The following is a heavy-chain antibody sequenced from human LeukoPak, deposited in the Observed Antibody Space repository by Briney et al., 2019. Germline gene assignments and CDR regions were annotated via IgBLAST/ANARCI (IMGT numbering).Heavy chain of an antibody. Sequence: GGSLRLSCAASGFTVSSNYMSWVRQAPGKGLEWVSVIYSGGSTYYADSVKGRFTISRDNSKNTLYLQMNSLRAEDTAVYYCASPGALARQYFDYWGQGTLVTVSS. CDR3: ASPGALARQYFDY. V-gene: IGHV3-53*01. D-gene: IGHD6-6*01. J-gene: IGHJ4*02. CDR2: IYSGGST. CDR1: GFTVSSNY.